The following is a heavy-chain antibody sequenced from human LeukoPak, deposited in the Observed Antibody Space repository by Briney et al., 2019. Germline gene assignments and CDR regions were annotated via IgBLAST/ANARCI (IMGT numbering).Heavy chain of an antibody. CDR1: GFTFSSYG. V-gene: IGHV3-30*02. CDR2: IRYDGSNK. CDR3: AKVPLYCGGDCRSDY. Sequence: PGGSLRLSCAASGFTFSSYGMHWVHQAPGKGLEWVAFIRYDGSNKYYADSVKGRFTISRDNSKNTLYLQMNSLRAEDTAVYYCAKVPLYCGGDCRSDYWGQGTLVTVSS. D-gene: IGHD2-21*02. J-gene: IGHJ4*02.